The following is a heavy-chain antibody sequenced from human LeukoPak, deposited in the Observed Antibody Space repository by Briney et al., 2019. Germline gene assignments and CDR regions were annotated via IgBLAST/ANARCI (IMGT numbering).Heavy chain of an antibody. V-gene: IGHV3-53*01. CDR2: IYSGGST. CDR3: ARVNPRYYYYGMDV. J-gene: IGHJ6*02. CDR1: GFTVSNNY. Sequence: GGSLRLSCAASGFTVSNNYMSWVRQAPGKGLEWVSVIYSGGSTYYADSVKGRFTISRDNSKNTLYLQMNSLRAEDTAVYYCARVNPRYYYYGMDVWGQGTTVTVSS.